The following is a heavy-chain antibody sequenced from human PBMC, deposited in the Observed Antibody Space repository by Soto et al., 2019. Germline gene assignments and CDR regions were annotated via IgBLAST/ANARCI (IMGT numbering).Heavy chain of an antibody. V-gene: IGHV4-30-4*01. CDR2: SFYSGIT. CDR1: GDSINSGDYY. CDR3: ARWWGVGVAGMDV. Sequence: QVQLQESGPRLVKPLQTLSLTCTVSGDSINSGDYYWSWIRQPPGRGLEWVGYSFYSGITDYNPSLKSRMTISMDTSKNQFSLRLNSGTAADTAVYFCARWWGVGVAGMDVWGQGTTVSVSS. D-gene: IGHD2-15*01. J-gene: IGHJ6*02.